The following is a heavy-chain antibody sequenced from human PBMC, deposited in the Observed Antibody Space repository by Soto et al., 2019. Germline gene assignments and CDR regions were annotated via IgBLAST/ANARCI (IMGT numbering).Heavy chain of an antibody. CDR3: ARAWGSYYETYFDY. CDR2: IYYGGST. D-gene: IGHD3-10*01. V-gene: IGHV4-30-4*01. J-gene: IGHJ4*02. CDR1: GGSISSGDYY. Sequence: SETLSLTCTVSGGSISSGDYYWSWIRQPPGKGLEWIGYIYYGGSTYYNPSLKSRVTISVDTSKNQFSLKLSSVTAADTAVYYCARAWGSYYETYFDYWGQGTLVTVSS.